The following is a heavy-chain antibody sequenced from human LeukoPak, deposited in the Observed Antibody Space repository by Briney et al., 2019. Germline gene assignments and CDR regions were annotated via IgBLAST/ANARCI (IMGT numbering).Heavy chain of an antibody. J-gene: IGHJ4*02. V-gene: IGHV1-69*13. CDR1: GGTFSSYA. D-gene: IGHD4-23*01. CDR2: IIPIFGTA. CDR3: AKLFKDYGGKGFIDY. Sequence: GASVKVSCKASGGTFSSYAISWVRQAPGQGLEWMGGIIPIFGTANYAQKFQGRATITADESTSTAYMELSSLRSEDTAVYYCAKLFKDYGGKGFIDYWGQGTLVTVSS.